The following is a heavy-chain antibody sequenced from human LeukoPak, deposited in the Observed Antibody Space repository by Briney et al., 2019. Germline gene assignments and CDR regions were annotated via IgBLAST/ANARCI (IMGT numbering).Heavy chain of an antibody. CDR2: MNPNSGNT. J-gene: IGHJ6*03. D-gene: IGHD3-3*01. Sequence: GASVKVSCKASGYTFTSYDINWVRQATGQGLEWMGWMNPNSGNTGYAQKFQGRVTMTTDTSTSTAYMELRSLRSDDTAVYYCARDPRITIFGVGNAYYMDVWGKGTTVTVSS. V-gene: IGHV1-8*02. CDR1: GYTFTSYD. CDR3: ARDPRITIFGVGNAYYMDV.